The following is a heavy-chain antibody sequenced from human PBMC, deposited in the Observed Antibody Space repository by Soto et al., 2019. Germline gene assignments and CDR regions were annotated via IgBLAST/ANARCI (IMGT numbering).Heavy chain of an antibody. CDR1: GFTFSSYG. CDR3: AKASSYYYDSPTDY. J-gene: IGHJ4*02. Sequence: GGSLRLSCAASGFTFSSYGMHWVRQAPGKGLEWVAVISYDGSNKYYADSVKGRFTISRGNSKNTLYLQMNSLRAEDTAVYYCAKASSYYYDSPTDYWGQGTLVTVSS. V-gene: IGHV3-30*18. D-gene: IGHD3-22*01. CDR2: ISYDGSNK.